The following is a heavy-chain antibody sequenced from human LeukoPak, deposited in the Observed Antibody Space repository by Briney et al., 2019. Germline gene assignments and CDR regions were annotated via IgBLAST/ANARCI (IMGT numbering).Heavy chain of an antibody. CDR2: INHSGST. J-gene: IGHJ5*02. Sequence: SETLSLTCTVSGGSVSSGSYYWSWIRQPPGKGLEWIGEINHSGSTNYNPSLKSRVTISVDTSKNQFSLKLSSVTAADTAVYYCARVRAQRRYNWFDPWGQGTLVTVSS. CDR1: GGSVSSGSYY. V-gene: IGHV4-39*07. CDR3: ARVRAQRRYNWFDP. D-gene: IGHD1-1*01.